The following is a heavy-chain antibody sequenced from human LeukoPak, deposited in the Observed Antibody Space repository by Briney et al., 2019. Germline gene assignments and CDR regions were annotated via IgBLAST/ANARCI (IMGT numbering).Heavy chain of an antibody. CDR2: ISRSGSTT. CDR3: ARGASVAGYGY. D-gene: IGHD6-19*01. Sequence: RSGGSLRLSCAASGFTFSSYEMTWIRQAPGRGLEWVSYISRSGSTTYCADSVKGRFTISRDNAKNSLYLQMNTLRVEDTAVYYCARGASVAGYGYWGQGTLVTVSS. CDR1: GFTFSSYE. V-gene: IGHV3-48*03. J-gene: IGHJ4*02.